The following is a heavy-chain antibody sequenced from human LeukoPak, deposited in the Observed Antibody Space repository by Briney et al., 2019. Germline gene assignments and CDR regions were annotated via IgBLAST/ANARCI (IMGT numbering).Heavy chain of an antibody. CDR3: ARGLYGEDAFDI. V-gene: IGHV3-21*01. Sequence: GGSLRLPCAASGFTFSSYSMNWVRQAPGKGLEWVSSISSSSSYIYYADSVKGRFTISRDNAKNSLYPQMNSLRAEDTAVYYCARGLYGEDAFDIWGQGTMVTVSS. CDR1: GFTFSSYS. J-gene: IGHJ3*02. CDR2: ISSSSSYI. D-gene: IGHD3-10*02.